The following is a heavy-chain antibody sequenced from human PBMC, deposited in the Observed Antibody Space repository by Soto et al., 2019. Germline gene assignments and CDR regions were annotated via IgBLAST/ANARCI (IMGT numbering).Heavy chain of an antibody. CDR1: GFPFSSYV. V-gene: IGHV3-23*01. CDR3: AKDSNKYSSSLRGRYFDY. D-gene: IGHD3-10*01. Sequence: PGGSLRLSCAASGFPFSSYVMSWVRQAPGKGLEWVSGISGGGSNTFYADSVKGRFTISRGNSKNTLLLQMNSLGAEDTAVYYCAKDSNKYSSSLRGRYFDYWGQGTLVTVSS. CDR2: ISGGGSNT. J-gene: IGHJ4*02.